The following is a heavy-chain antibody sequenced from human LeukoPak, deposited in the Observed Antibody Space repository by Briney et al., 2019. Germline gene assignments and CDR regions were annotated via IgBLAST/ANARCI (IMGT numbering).Heavy chain of an antibody. CDR3: ARIAVAGLVLEY. CDR1: GFTFSSYS. D-gene: IGHD6-19*01. J-gene: IGHJ4*02. CDR2: ISSSSYI. Sequence: GGSLRLSCAASGFTFSSYSMNCVRQAPGKGLEWVSSISSSSYIYYTDSVTGRFTITRDNDTNTLHLQMNRLRAEATAAYYCARIAVAGLVLEYWGQGTLVTVSS. V-gene: IGHV3-21*01.